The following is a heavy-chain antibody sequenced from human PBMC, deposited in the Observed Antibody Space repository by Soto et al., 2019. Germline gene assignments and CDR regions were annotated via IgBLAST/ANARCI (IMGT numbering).Heavy chain of an antibody. J-gene: IGHJ4*02. CDR2: IFYSGST. V-gene: IGHV4-39*01. Sequence: PSETLSLTCTVFGGSISSGHHYWGWIRQPPGKGLEWVGSIFYSGSTYYNLSLQGRLTISADTSKNQFSLKLSSVTAADTAVYYCARHKWLRLPLDYWGQGTLVTVSS. CDR1: GGSISSGHHY. D-gene: IGHD5-12*01. CDR3: ARHKWLRLPLDY.